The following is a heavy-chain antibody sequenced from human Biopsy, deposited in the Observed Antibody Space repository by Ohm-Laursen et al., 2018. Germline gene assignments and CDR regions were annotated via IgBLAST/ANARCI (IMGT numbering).Heavy chain of an antibody. CDR2: ISPSGATT. CDR3: ARAGVGSDGTDSYYYGMDV. Sequence: SVKVSCNASGNTFAAYHIHWVRQAPGQGLEWMGVISPSGATTSFSQKFQGRITMTRDTSTGTVYMDLNSLGSEDTAVYYCARAGVGSDGTDSYYYGMDVWGPGTTVTVSS. J-gene: IGHJ6*02. D-gene: IGHD5-24*01. CDR1: GNTFAAYH. V-gene: IGHV1-46*01.